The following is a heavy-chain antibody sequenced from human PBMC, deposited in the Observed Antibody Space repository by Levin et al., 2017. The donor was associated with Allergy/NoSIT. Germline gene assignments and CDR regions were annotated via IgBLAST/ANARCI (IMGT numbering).Heavy chain of an antibody. J-gene: IGHJ5*02. Sequence: GGSLRLSCAASGFTFSSYGMHWVRQAPGKGLEWVAVIWYDGSNKYYADSVKGRFTISRDNSKNTLYLQMNSLRAEDTAVYYCARDGVTTAKTNWFDPWGQGTLVTVSS. V-gene: IGHV3-33*01. CDR3: ARDGVTTAKTNWFDP. CDR2: IWYDGSNK. CDR1: GFTFSSYG. D-gene: IGHD2-21*02.